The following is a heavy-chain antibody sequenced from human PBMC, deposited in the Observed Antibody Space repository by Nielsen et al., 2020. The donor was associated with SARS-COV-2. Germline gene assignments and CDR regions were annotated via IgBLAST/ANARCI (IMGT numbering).Heavy chain of an antibody. CDR3: ARHGGGYNGAYYFPY. V-gene: IGHV4-39*01. CDR1: GFTFSDYY. Sequence: GSLRLSCAASGFTFSDYYMSWIRQPPGKGLEWIGSFYSTGTTYYNPSLKSRVSVSVDTSKNQVSLKLTSVTAADTAVYYCARHGGGYNGAYYFPYWGQGTLATVSS. J-gene: IGHJ4*02. D-gene: IGHD5-24*01. CDR2: FYSTGTT.